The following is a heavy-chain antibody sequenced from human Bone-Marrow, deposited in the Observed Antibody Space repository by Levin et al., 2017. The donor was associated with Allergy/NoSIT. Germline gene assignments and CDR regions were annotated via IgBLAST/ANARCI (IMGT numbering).Heavy chain of an antibody. V-gene: IGHV1-46*01. CDR3: ARASAGTDPLGHGMDV. J-gene: IGHJ6*02. Sequence: ASVKVSCKASGYTFTSYYMHWVRQAPGQGLEWMGIINPSGGSTSYAQKFQGRVTMTRDTSTSTVYMELSSLRSEDTAVYYCARASAGTDPLGHGMDVWGQGTTVTVSS. D-gene: IGHD1/OR15-1a*01. CDR1: GYTFTSYY. CDR2: INPSGGST.